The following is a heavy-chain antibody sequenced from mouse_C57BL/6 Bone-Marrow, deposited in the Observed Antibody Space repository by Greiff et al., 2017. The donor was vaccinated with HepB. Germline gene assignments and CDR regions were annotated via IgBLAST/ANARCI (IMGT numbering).Heavy chain of an antibody. CDR3: ARVLLTTVVATEYFDV. D-gene: IGHD1-1*01. CDR1: GYSITSGYY. CDR2: ISYDGSN. V-gene: IGHV3-6*01. Sequence: ESGPGLVKPSQSLSLTCSVTGYSITSGYYWNWIRQFPGNKLEWMGYISYDGSNNYNPSLKNRISITRDTSKNQFFLKLNSVTTEDTATYYCARVLLTTVVATEYFDVWGTGTTVTVSS. J-gene: IGHJ1*03.